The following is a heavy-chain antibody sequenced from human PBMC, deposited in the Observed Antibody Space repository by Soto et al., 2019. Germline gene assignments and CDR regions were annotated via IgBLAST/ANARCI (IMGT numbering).Heavy chain of an antibody. CDR3: ARVYYDSSGYYYGGTAAFDI. CDR1: GYTFTSYD. CDR2: MNPNSGNT. V-gene: IGHV1-8*01. Sequence: GASVKVSCKASGYTFTSYDINWVRQATGQGLEWMGWMNPNSGNTGYAQKFQGRVTMTRNTSISTAYMELSSLRSEDTAVYYCARVYYDSSGYYYGGTAAFDIWGQGTMVTVSS. D-gene: IGHD3-22*01. J-gene: IGHJ3*02.